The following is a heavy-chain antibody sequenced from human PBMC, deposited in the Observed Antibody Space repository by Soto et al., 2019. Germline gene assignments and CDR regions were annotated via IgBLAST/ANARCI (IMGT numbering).Heavy chain of an antibody. J-gene: IGHJ4*02. CDR1: GFTFGDYA. V-gene: IGHV3-49*03. CDR3: TRDRNRYYDFWSGYYPYDY. D-gene: IGHD3-3*01. Sequence: GGSLRLSCTASGFTFGDYAMSWFRQAPGKGLEWVGFIRSKAYGGTTEYAASVKGRFTIQRDDSKSIAYLQMNSLKTEDTAVYYCTRDRNRYYDFWSGYYPYDYWGQGTLVTVSS. CDR2: IRSKAYGGTT.